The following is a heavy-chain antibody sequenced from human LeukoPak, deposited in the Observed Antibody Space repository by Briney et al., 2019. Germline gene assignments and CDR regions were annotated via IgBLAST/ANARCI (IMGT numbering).Heavy chain of an antibody. J-gene: IGHJ4*02. CDR1: GASFSSGDQY. CDR3: SRGLDSRKLGY. V-gene: IGHV4-31*03. D-gene: IGHD3-22*01. CDR2: IHPSGRL. Sequence: SQALSLTCTVSGASFSSGDQYWNWIRQSPGRGLEWIGSIHPSGRLYNNPSLESRVTISIDTSKNQFSLHLNSVTAADTAVYFFSRGLDSRKLGYWGQGTLVTVSS.